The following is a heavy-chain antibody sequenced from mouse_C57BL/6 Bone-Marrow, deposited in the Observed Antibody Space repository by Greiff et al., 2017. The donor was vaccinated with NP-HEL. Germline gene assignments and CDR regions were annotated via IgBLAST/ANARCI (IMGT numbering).Heavy chain of an antibody. CDR1: GYTFTSYW. CDR3: ARSGYLLPRYFDV. D-gene: IGHD2-1*01. CDR2: INPSSGYT. J-gene: IGHJ1*03. Sequence: VQLQQSGAELAKPGASVKLSCKASGYTFTSYWMHWVKQRPGQGLEWIGYINPSSGYTKSNQKFKDKATLTADNSSSTAYMQLSSLTYEDSAVYYCARSGYLLPRYFDVWGTGTTVTVSS. V-gene: IGHV1-7*01.